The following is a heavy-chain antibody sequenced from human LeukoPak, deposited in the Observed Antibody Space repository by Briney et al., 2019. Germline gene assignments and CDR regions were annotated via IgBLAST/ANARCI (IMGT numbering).Heavy chain of an antibody. J-gene: IGHJ3*02. CDR3: AKDRRYCSGGSCYSVSGVAFDI. Sequence: GGSLRLSCAASGFTFSGSAMHWVRQASGKGLEWVGRIRSKANSYATAYAASVKGRFTISRDDSKNTAYLQMNSLKTEDTAIYYCAKDRRYCSGGSCYSVSGVAFDIWGQGTMVTVSS. V-gene: IGHV3-73*01. CDR2: IRSKANSYAT. D-gene: IGHD2-15*01. CDR1: GFTFSGSA.